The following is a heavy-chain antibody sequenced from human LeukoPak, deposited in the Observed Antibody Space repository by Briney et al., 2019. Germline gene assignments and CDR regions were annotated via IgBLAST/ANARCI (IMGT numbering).Heavy chain of an antibody. Sequence: SETLSLTCTVSGGSITNYYWTWIRQPPGKGLEWIGYIHYSGSTNYNPSLKSRVTISVDTSKNQFSLKLSSVTAADTAVYYCARASVTYYYYYYMHVWGKGTTVTVSS. CDR1: GGSITNYY. D-gene: IGHD4-11*01. V-gene: IGHV4-59*01. J-gene: IGHJ6*03. CDR2: IHYSGST. CDR3: ARASVTYYYYYYMHV.